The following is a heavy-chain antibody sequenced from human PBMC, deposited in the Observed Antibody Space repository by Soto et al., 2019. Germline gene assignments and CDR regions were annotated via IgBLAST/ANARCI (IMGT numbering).Heavy chain of an antibody. CDR3: TRGIPIIGYFDWLSPFDY. CDR1: GFTFGDYG. V-gene: IGHV3-49*03. J-gene: IGHJ4*02. CDR2: IRSKAYGGTT. D-gene: IGHD3-9*01. Sequence: GGSLRASCTAAGFTFGDYGRSWFRQAPGKGLEWVGFIRSKAYGGTTEYAASVKGRFTISRDDSKSIAYLQMNSLKTGDTAVYYCTRGIPIIGYFDWLSPFDYWGQGTLVTVSS.